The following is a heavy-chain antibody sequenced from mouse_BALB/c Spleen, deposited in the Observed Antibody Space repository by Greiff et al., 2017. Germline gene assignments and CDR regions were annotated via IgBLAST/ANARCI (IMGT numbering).Heavy chain of an antibody. CDR2: INPYNDGT. V-gene: IGHV1-14*01. D-gene: IGHD2-4*01. CDR1: GYPFTSYV. Sequence: VQLKESGPELVKPGASVKMSCKASGYPFTSYVMHWVKQKPGQGLEWIGYINPYNDGTKYNEKFKGKATLTSDKSSSTAYMELSSLTSEDSAVYYCARYDYDARRDYYAMDYWGQGTSVTVSS. J-gene: IGHJ4*01. CDR3: ARYDYDARRDYYAMDY.